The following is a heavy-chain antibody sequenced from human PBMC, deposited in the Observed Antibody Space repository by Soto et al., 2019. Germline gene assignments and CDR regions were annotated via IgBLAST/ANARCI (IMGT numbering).Heavy chain of an antibody. CDR1: GFTVSSNY. V-gene: IGHV3-66*01. CDR3: ARGPRYRQPGYIDY. D-gene: IGHD6-13*01. Sequence: GGSLRLSCAASGFTVSSNYMSWVRQAPGKGLEWVSVIYSGGSTYYADSVKGRFTISRDNSKNTLYLQMNSLRAEDTAVYYCARGPRYRQPGYIDYWGQGTLVTVSS. J-gene: IGHJ4*02. CDR2: IYSGGST.